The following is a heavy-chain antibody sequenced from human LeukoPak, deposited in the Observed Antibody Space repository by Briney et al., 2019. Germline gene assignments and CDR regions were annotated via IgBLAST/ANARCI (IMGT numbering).Heavy chain of an antibody. J-gene: IGHJ4*02. CDR3: ARSLRYFDWLLGY. Sequence: PGGSLRPSCAASGFTFSSYWMSWVRQAPGKGLEWVANIKQDGSEKYYADSVKGRFTISRDNSKNTLYLQMNSLRAEDTAVYYCARSLRYFDWLLGYWGQGTLVTVSS. CDR1: GFTFSSYW. V-gene: IGHV3-7*01. D-gene: IGHD3-9*01. CDR2: IKQDGSEK.